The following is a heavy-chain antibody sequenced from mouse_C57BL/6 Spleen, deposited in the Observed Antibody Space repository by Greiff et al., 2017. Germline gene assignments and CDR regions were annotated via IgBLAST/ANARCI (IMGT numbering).Heavy chain of an antibody. CDR1: GYTFTSYW. D-gene: IGHD2-5*01. Sequence: QVHVKQPGAELVKPGASVKMSCKASGYTFTSYWITWVKQRPGQGLEWIGDIYPGSGSTNYNEKFKSKATLTVDTSSSTAYMQLSSLTSEDSAVYYCARVAYYSNSFAYWGQGTLVTVSA. V-gene: IGHV1-55*01. J-gene: IGHJ3*01. CDR3: ARVAYYSNSFAY. CDR2: IYPGSGST.